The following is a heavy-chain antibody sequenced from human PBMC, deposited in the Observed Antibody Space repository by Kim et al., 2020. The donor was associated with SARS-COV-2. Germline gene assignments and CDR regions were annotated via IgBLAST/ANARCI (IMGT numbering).Heavy chain of an antibody. CDR3: ARLPHDSSGYVDS. J-gene: IGHJ4*02. D-gene: IGHD3-22*01. CDR2: VYHSGST. CDR1: GGSISSSFNY. Sequence: SETLSLTCTVSGGSISSSFNYWGWIRQPPGKGPEWIGSVYHSGSTYDSPSLKSRVTVSVDTSKNEFSLKVTSVTAADTAVYFCARLPHDSSGYVDSWGQGILVTVSS. V-gene: IGHV4-39*01.